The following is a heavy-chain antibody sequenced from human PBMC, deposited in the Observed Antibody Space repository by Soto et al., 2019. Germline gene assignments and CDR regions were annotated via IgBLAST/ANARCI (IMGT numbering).Heavy chain of an antibody. V-gene: IGHV4-39*01. CDR2: IYYSGST. CDR1: GGSISSSSYY. Sequence: QLQLQESGPGLVKPSETLSLTCTVSGGSISSSSYYWGWIRQPPGKGLEWIGSIYYSGSTYYNPSLKSQVTIAGDTSKNQFSLKLSSVTAADTAVYYCARRRTGRRRGYSRVWYESDPWGQGTLVTVSS. D-gene: IGHD6-19*01. CDR3: ARRRTGRRRGYSRVWYESDP. J-gene: IGHJ5*02.